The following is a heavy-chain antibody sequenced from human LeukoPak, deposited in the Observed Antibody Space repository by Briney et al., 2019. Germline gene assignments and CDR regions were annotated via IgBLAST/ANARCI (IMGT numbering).Heavy chain of an antibody. V-gene: IGHV4-4*07. CDR1: GGSISSYS. D-gene: IGHD4-17*01. CDR3: ARVNGDYSNWFDP. CDR2: MYTSGST. Sequence: PSDTLSLTCTVSGGSISSYSWSWIRQPAVKGLEWIGRMYTSGSTKYNPSLKSRVTMSVDTSKNQFSLKLSSVTAADTAVYYCARVNGDYSNWFDPWGQGTLVTVSS. J-gene: IGHJ5*02.